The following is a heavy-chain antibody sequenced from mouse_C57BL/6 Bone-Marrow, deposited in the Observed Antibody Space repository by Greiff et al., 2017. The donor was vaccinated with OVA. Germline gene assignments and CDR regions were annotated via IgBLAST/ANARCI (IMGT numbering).Heavy chain of an antibody. CDR2: ISNGGGST. J-gene: IGHJ3*01. V-gene: IGHV5-12*01. CDR1: GFTFSDYY. Sequence: DVKLVESGGGLVQPGGSLKLSCAASGFTFSDYYMYWVRQTPEKRLEWVAYISNGGGSTYYPDPVKGRFTISRDNAKNTLYLQMSRLKSEDTAMYYCAIRGITKGWFAYWGQGTLVTVSA. D-gene: IGHD1-1*01. CDR3: AIRGITKGWFAY.